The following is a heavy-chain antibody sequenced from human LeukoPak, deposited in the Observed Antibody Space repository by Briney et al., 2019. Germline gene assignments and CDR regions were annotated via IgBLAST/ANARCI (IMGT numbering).Heavy chain of an antibody. D-gene: IGHD5-24*01. V-gene: IGHV1-69*04. CDR2: IIPIFGIA. CDR3: ARDRGVEMATIQFDY. Sequence: ASVKVSCKASGGTFSSNAISWVRQAPGQGLECMGRIIPIFGIANYAQKFQGRVTITADKSTSTAYMELSSLRSEDTAVYYCARDRGVEMATIQFDYWGQGTLVTVSS. CDR1: GGTFSSNA. J-gene: IGHJ4*02.